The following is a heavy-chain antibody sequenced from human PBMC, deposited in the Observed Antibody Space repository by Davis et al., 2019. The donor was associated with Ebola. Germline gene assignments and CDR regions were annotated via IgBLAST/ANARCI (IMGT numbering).Heavy chain of an antibody. D-gene: IGHD6-19*01. CDR1: GGSFSGYY. CDR2: ISHSGST. Sequence: MPSETLSLTCAVYGGSFSGYYWSWIRQTPGKGLEWIGDISHSGSTNYNPSLKSRVTISMDTSKNQFSLKLNSMTAADTAVYYCARRGSGWSHWGQGTLVTVSS. CDR3: ARRGSGWSH. V-gene: IGHV4-34*01. J-gene: IGHJ4*02.